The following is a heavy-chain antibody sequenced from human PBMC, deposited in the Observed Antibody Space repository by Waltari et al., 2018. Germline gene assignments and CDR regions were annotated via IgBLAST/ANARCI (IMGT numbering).Heavy chain of an antibody. J-gene: IGHJ4*02. CDR2: ISWNSGSI. D-gene: IGHD4-17*01. V-gene: IGHV3-9*01. CDR1: GFTLDDYA. Sequence: EVQLVESGGGLVQPGRSLRLSCAASGFTLDDYAMHWVGQAPGKGLEWVSGISWNSGSIGYADSVKGRFTISRDNAKNSLYLQMNSLRAGDTALYYCARDLPLDYAFYFDYWGQGTLVTVSS. CDR3: ARDLPLDYAFYFDY.